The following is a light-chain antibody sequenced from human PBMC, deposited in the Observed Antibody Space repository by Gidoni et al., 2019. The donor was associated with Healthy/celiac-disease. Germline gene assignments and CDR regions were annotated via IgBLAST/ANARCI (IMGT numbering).Light chain of an antibody. CDR1: QSVSSY. CDR3: QQRSNWPPS. CDR2: DAS. J-gene: IGKJ2*03. V-gene: IGKV3-11*01. Sequence: DIVLTQSPATMSLSPGERATLACRAGQSVSSYLAWYQQKPGQAPRLLIYDASNRATGIPARFSGSGSGTDFTLTISSLEPEDFAVYYCQQRSNWPPSFGQXTKLEIK.